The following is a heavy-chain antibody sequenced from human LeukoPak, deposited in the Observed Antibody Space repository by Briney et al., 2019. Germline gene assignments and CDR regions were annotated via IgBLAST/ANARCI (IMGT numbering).Heavy chain of an antibody. J-gene: IGHJ1*01. V-gene: IGHV3-23*01. CDR3: ASTPYYYDSSGYYGYFQH. Sequence: GGSLRLSCAASGFTFSNYAMSWVRQAPGKGLEWISAISGSGGSTYYADSVKGRFTISRDNSKNTLYLQMNSLRAEDTAVYYCASTPYYYDSSGYYGYFQHWGQGTLVTVSS. CDR1: GFTFSNYA. CDR2: ISGSGGST. D-gene: IGHD3-22*01.